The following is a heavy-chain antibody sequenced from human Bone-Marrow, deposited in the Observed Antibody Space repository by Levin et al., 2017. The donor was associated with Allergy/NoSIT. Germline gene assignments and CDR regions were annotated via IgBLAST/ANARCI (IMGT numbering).Heavy chain of an antibody. Sequence: PGGSLRLSCGGSGFTFSHYAMHWVRQAPGKGLEWVAVISYDGTTKFYADSLKGRFTISRDNSKNTLYLQMNNLRRDDTAIYYCGKFPTAKTRYYYYGLDVWGQGTTVIVSS. J-gene: IGHJ6*02. CDR2: ISYDGTTK. V-gene: IGHV3-30*18. CDR1: GFTFSHYA. CDR3: GKFPTAKTRYYYYGLDV. D-gene: IGHD5-18*01.